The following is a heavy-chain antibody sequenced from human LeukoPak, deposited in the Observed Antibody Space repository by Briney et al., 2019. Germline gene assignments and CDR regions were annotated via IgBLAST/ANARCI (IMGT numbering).Heavy chain of an antibody. Sequence: PGGSLRLSCAASGFTFRTYGMHWVRQAPGKGLEWVAVISYDGSNKYYADSVKGRFTISRDNSKNTLYLQMNSLRAEDTAVYYCAREREESYGMDVWGQGTTVTVSS. CDR1: GFTFRTYG. J-gene: IGHJ6*02. D-gene: IGHD3-10*01. V-gene: IGHV3-30*03. CDR3: AREREESYGMDV. CDR2: ISYDGSNK.